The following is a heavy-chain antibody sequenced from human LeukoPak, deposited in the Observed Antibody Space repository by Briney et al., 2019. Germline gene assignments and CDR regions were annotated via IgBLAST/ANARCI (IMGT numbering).Heavy chain of an antibody. V-gene: IGHV4-34*01. J-gene: IGHJ5*02. CDR2: INHSGST. CDR1: GGSFSGYY. D-gene: IGHD2-15*01. Sequence: SETLSLTCAVYGGSFSGYYWSWIRQPPGKGLEWIGEINHSGSTNYNPSLKSRVTISVDTSKNQFSLKLSSVTAADTAVYYCASRGYCSGGSCYSKLDPSGQGTLVTVSS. CDR3: ASRGYCSGGSCYSKLDP.